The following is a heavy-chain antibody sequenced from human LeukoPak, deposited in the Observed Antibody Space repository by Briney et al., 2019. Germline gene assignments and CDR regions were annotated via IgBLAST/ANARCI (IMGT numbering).Heavy chain of an antibody. CDR3: ARDRGSGSDTNYYYGMDV. Sequence: GGSLRLSCAASGFTFSSYRMNWVRQAPGKGLEWVSYISNSGTTNYYADSVKGRFTISRDDAKNSLYLQMHSLRAEDTAVYYCARDRGSGSDTNYYYGMDVWGQGTTVTVSS. J-gene: IGHJ6*02. CDR1: GFTFSSYR. V-gene: IGHV3-48*01. CDR2: ISNSGTTN. D-gene: IGHD3-10*01.